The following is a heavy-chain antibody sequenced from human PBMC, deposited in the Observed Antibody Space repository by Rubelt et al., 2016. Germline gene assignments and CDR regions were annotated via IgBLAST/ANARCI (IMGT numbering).Heavy chain of an antibody. J-gene: IGHJ6*02. D-gene: IGHD5-24*01. CDR3: ARDQDGYKYYYGFDV. V-gene: IGHV4-39*07. CDR2: IYYSGNT. Sequence: QLQLQESGPGLVKPSETLSLTCSVSGGSISSSTYYWAWIRQPPGKGLEWIGSIYYSGNTYYNPSLKSRVTISLDTSKNQFSLTRRSVTAAEPAVYYCARDQDGYKYYYGFDVWGQGTTVTVSS. CDR1: GGSISSSTYY.